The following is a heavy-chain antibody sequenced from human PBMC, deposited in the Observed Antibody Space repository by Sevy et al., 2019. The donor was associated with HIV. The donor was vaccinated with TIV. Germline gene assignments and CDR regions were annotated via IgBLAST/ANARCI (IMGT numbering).Heavy chain of an antibody. J-gene: IGHJ4*02. CDR2: IYYNGHI. Sequence: SETLSLTCTVSGGSITSLYWNWIRQPPGKGLEWIANIYYNGHINYNPSLKCRVTLSLDTSKNQFSLRLSSVAAADTDMYYCAGENAWGRGYSWGQGTLVTVSS. CDR1: GGSITSLY. CDR3: AGENAWGRGYS. D-gene: IGHD1-26*01. V-gene: IGHV4-59*11.